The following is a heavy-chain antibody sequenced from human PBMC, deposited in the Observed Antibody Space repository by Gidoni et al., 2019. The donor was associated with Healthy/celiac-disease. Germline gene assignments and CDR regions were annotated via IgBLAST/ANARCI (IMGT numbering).Heavy chain of an antibody. CDR2: INHSGSN. CDR3: ARGGCGGDCSNWFDP. CDR1: GGSFSVYY. D-gene: IGHD2-21*02. Sequence: QVQLQQWGAGLLKPSENLSLTCAIYGGSFSVYYWSWIRQPPGKGLEWIGEINHSGSNNYNPSLKSRVTISVDTSKNQFSLKLSSVTAADTAVYYCARGGCGGDCSNWFDPWGQGTLVTVSS. V-gene: IGHV4-34*01. J-gene: IGHJ5*02.